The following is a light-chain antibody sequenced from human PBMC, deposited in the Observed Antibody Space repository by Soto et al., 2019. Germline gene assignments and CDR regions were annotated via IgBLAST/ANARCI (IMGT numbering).Light chain of an antibody. CDR3: CSYAGSSTYV. J-gene: IGLJ1*01. CDR1: SSDVGSYNL. CDR2: EDS. Sequence: QSALTQPASVSGSPGQSITISCTGTSSDVGSYNLVSWYQQHPGKAHKHMIYEDSKRPSGVSNRFSGYKSGNTASLTISGLQAEDEADYYCCSYAGSSTYVFGTGTRSPS. V-gene: IGLV2-23*01.